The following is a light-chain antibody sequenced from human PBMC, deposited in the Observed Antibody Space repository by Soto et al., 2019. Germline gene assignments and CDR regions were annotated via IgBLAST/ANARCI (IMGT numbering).Light chain of an antibody. CDR2: DVS. V-gene: IGLV2-14*01. Sequence: QSVLTQPASVSGSPGQSITISCTGTSSDVGGYNYVSWYQQHPGKAPKPMIYDVSNRPSGVSNRFSGSKSGNTASLTISGLQAEDEADYYCGSYTSSSTLPYVFGTGTKVTVL. CDR1: SSDVGGYNY. CDR3: GSYTSSSTLPYV. J-gene: IGLJ1*01.